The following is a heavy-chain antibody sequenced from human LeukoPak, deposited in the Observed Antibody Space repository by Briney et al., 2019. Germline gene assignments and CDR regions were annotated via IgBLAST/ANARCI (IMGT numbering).Heavy chain of an antibody. Sequence: GGSLRLSCAASGFTFSLYTMNWVRQAPGKGLEWVSGISGSGDVTDYADSVKGRFTISRDNSKNTLYLQMNSLRAEDTAVYYCAKDQYYYGSGRWEVEFNYFDYWGQGTLVTVSS. J-gene: IGHJ4*02. V-gene: IGHV3-23*01. CDR1: GFTFSLYT. CDR3: AKDQYYYGSGRWEVEFNYFDY. D-gene: IGHD3-10*01. CDR2: ISGSGDVT.